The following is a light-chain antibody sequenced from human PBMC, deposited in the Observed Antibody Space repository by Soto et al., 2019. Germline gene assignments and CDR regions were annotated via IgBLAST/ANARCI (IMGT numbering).Light chain of an antibody. CDR2: AAS. CDR1: RFVSNYY. CDR3: QHYADSPPVFT. Sequence: DIVLTQSPGTLSLSPGDRATLSCRTSRFVSNYYVAWYQQRPGQAPRLLIYAASSRATDIPDRVSGSGSGTDFTLTISRLEPEDFAVYYCQHYADSPPVFTFGPGTKVEI. V-gene: IGKV3-20*01. J-gene: IGKJ3*01.